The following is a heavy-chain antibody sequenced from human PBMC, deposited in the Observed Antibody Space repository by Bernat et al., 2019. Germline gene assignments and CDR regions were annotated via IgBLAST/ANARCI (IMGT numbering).Heavy chain of an antibody. CDR1: GFTFSSYS. V-gene: IGHV3-48*02. J-gene: IGHJ1*01. CDR2: ISSSSSTI. D-gene: IGHD3-10*01. Sequence: EVQLVESGGGLVQPGGSLRLSCAASGFTFSSYSMNWVRQAPGKGLEWGSYISSSSSTIYYADSVKGRFTIARDSAKSSLYLQMNSLRDEDTAVYYCARAPTYGSGSYGHFQHWGQGTLVTVSS. CDR3: ARAPTYGSGSYGHFQH.